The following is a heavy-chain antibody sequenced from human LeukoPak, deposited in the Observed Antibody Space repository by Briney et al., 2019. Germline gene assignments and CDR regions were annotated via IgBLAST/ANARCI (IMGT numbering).Heavy chain of an antibody. V-gene: IGHV3-53*01. Sequence: GGSLRLSCAASGFTVSSYAMGWVRQAPGKGLEWVSILYSGGSAYYADSVKGRFTISRDNSKNTLYLQMNSLRVEDTAVYYCARTTVESGRYDAFDIWGQGTLVSVSS. CDR3: ARTTVESGRYDAFDI. J-gene: IGHJ3*02. CDR2: LYSGGSA. D-gene: IGHD4-23*01. CDR1: GFTVSSYA.